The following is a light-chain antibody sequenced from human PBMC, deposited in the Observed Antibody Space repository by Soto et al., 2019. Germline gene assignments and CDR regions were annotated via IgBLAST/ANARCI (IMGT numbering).Light chain of an antibody. Sequence: QSVLTQPASVSGSPGQSITISCTGTSSDVGGYNYVSWYQQHPGKAPKLMIYKVSNRPSGVSNRFSGSKSGNTASMTISGLQAEDEADYYCSSYTSSSTFNWVFGGGTKVTVL. CDR1: SSDVGGYNY. CDR3: SSYTSSSTFNWV. CDR2: KVS. J-gene: IGLJ3*02. V-gene: IGLV2-14*01.